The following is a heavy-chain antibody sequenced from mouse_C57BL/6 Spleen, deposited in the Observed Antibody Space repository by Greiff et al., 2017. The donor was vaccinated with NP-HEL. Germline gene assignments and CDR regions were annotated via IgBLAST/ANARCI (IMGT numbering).Heavy chain of an antibody. D-gene: IGHD1-1*01. Sequence: VQLQQSDAELVKPGASVKISCKVSGYTFTDHTIHWMKQRPEQGLEWIGYIYPRDGSTKYNEKFKGKATLTADKSSSTDYMQLNSLTSEDSAVYFCAREGTYYYGSSYGFDYWGQGTTLTVSS. CDR2: IYPRDGST. J-gene: IGHJ2*01. CDR1: GYTFTDHT. CDR3: AREGTYYYGSSYGFDY. V-gene: IGHV1-78*01.